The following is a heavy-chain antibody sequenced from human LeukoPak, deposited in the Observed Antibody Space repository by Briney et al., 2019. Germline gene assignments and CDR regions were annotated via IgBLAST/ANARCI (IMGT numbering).Heavy chain of an antibody. CDR3: AKAFERVAGSTYYFDY. J-gene: IGHJ4*02. CDR1: GFTFSSYA. CDR2: ISGSGGST. D-gene: IGHD6-19*01. Sequence: VGSLRLSCAASGFTFSSYAMSWVRQAPGKGLEWVSAISGSGGSTYYADSVKGRFTISRDNSKNTLYLQMNSLRAEDTAVYYCAKAFERVAGSTYYFDYWGQGNLVTVSS. V-gene: IGHV3-23*01.